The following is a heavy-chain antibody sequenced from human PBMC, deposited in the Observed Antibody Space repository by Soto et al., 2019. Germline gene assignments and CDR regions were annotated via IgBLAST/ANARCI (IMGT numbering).Heavy chain of an antibody. J-gene: IGHJ4*02. CDR3: AKDPTSYDSSAQFDS. D-gene: IGHD3-22*01. CDR2: ISGGGST. CDR1: GFSFNIFA. V-gene: IGHV3-23*01. Sequence: GGSLRLSCAASGFSFNIFAMNWVRQAPGKGLEWVSGISGGGSTYYADSVKGRFTISRDNSNNTLYLQMNSLRAEDTAVYYCAKDPTSYDSSAQFDSWGQGTLVTVSS.